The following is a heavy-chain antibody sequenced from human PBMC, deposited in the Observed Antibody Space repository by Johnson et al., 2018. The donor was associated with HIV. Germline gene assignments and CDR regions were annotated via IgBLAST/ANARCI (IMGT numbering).Heavy chain of an antibody. D-gene: IGHD2-21*01. Sequence: QVQLVESGGGVVQPGGSLRLSCAASGFNFNGFGMHWVRQAPGKGLEWVAFLRYDGTNKNYGDSVKGRFTISRDNSKNTLFLQMNSLRTEDTALYYCARDTGGGEPYDIWGQGTMVTISS. CDR3: ARDTGGGEPYDI. CDR2: LRYDGTNK. J-gene: IGHJ3*02. CDR1: GFNFNGFG. V-gene: IGHV3-30*02.